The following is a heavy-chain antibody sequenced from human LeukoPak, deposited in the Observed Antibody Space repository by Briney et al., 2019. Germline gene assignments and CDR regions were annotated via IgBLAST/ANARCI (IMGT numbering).Heavy chain of an antibody. J-gene: IGHJ4*02. CDR2: INYNGDST. CDR3: ARDSGGDTYNDYFDS. CDR1: GFSFNTYA. D-gene: IGHD5-24*01. Sequence: GGSLRLSCAASGFSFNTYAMHWVRQAPGKGLEYVSAINYNGDSTYYANSVKGRFIISRDNSKKTLFLQLGSLRAEDTAVYYCARDSGGDTYNDYFDSWGQGTLVTVSS. V-gene: IGHV3-64*01.